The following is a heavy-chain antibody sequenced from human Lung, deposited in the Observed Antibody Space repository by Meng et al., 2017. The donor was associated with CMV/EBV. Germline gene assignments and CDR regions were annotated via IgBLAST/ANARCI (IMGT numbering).Heavy chain of an antibody. V-gene: IGHV1-18*01. Sequence: ASVKVSCKASGYTFITYGITWVRQAPGQGLELMGWIIAYNGTTNYAQKLQGRVTMTTDTSTRTAYMELRSLRSDDTAVYYCASGSWVGGFEIWGQGTMVTVSS. J-gene: IGHJ3*02. CDR1: GYTFITYG. CDR3: ASGSWVGGFEI. D-gene: IGHD2-15*01. CDR2: IIAYNGTT.